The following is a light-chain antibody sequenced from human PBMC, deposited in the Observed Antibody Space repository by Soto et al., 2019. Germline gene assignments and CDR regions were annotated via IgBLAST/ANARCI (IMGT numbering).Light chain of an antibody. V-gene: IGLV2-14*01. CDR2: EVS. Sequence: QSALTQPASVSGSPGQSITISCTGTNSDVGGYNYVSWYQQHPGKAPKLMIYEVSNRPSGASNRFSGSKSGNTASLTISGLQAEDEAHYYCSSYTSSSTLLYVFGTGTKVTVL. CDR1: NSDVGGYNY. J-gene: IGLJ1*01. CDR3: SSYTSSSTLLYV.